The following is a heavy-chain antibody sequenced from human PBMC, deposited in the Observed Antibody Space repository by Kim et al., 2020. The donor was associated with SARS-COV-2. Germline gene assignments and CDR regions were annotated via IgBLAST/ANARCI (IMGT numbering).Heavy chain of an antibody. D-gene: IGHD3-10*01. V-gene: IGHV3-30*07. J-gene: IGHJ4*02. CDR3: ARSDTVGWFGYYFDY. Sequence: SVKGRFTVSRDKSKSMFYLQMNSLRAEDTALYYCARSDTVGWFGYYFDYWGQGSLVTVSS.